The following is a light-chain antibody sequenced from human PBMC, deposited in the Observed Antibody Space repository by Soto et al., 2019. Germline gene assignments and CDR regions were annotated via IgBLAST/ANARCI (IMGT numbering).Light chain of an antibody. Sequence: EIVLTQSPATLSLSPGERATLSCRASQSVSTYLAWYQQRPGQAPRLLIYGASSRATGIPDRFSGSGSGTDFTLTINGLEPEDFAVYYCQQYGSSLTFGQGTRLEIK. CDR3: QQYGSSLT. V-gene: IGKV3-20*01. CDR1: QSVSTY. J-gene: IGKJ5*01. CDR2: GAS.